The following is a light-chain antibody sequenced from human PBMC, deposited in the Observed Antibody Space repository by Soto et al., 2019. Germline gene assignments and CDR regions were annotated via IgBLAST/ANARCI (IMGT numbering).Light chain of an antibody. V-gene: IGKV3-11*01. Sequence: EIVLTQSPATLSLSPGERATLSCRASQSVSSYFAWYQQKPGQAPRLLIYDASNRATGIPVRFSGSGSGTDFTLTISSLEPEDFAVYYCQQYNNWPITFGQGTRLEIK. CDR1: QSVSSY. J-gene: IGKJ5*01. CDR3: QQYNNWPIT. CDR2: DAS.